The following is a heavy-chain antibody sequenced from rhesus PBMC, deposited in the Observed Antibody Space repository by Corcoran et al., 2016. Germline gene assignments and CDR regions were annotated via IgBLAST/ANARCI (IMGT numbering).Heavy chain of an antibody. CDR3: ARGDYYSGRYYDPRYNSLDG. CDR2: ISGSGGST. V-gene: IGHV4-173*01. J-gene: IGHJ5-2*01. Sequence: QLQLQESGPGLVKPSETLSLTCAVSGGSTSSNYWSWIRQPPGQGLAWIGRISGSGGSTDYHPALKSRVPISNDKAKDQFSLKLSSVTAADTAVYYGARGDYYSGRYYDPRYNSLDGWGQGVLVTVSS. D-gene: IGHD3-16*01. CDR1: GGSTSSNY.